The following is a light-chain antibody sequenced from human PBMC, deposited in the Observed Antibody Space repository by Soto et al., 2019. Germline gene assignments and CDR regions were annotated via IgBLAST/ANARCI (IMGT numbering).Light chain of an antibody. CDR3: SSYTSSSLV. CDR1: SSDVGGYNY. V-gene: IGLV2-14*01. Sequence: QSALTQPASVSGSPGQSITISCTGTSSDVGGYNYVSWYQQHPGKAPKLMIYDVSNRPSGVSNRFSGSKSGNTASLTISGRQAEDEADNYCSSYTSSSLVFGGGTNLTVL. CDR2: DVS. J-gene: IGLJ2*01.